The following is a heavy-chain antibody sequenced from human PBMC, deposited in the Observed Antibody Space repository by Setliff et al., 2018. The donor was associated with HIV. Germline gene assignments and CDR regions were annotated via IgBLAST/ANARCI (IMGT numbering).Heavy chain of an antibody. V-gene: IGHV1-24*01. Sequence: ASVKVSCKVSGYTLTELSMHWVRQAPGKGLEWMGGFDPEDGETIYAQKFQGRVTMTEDTSTDTAYMELSSLRSEDTALYYCARQDIPTGYYLFDYWGQGTQVTVSS. CDR1: GYTLTELS. CDR3: ARQDIPTGYYLFDY. D-gene: IGHD3-9*01. CDR2: FDPEDGET. J-gene: IGHJ4*02.